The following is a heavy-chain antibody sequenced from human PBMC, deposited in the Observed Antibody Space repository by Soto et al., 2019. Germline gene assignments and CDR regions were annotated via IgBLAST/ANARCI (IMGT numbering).Heavy chain of an antibody. Sequence: GGSLRLSCAASGFTFSSYEMNWVRQAPGKGLEWVSYISSSGSTIYYADSVKGRFTISRDNAKNSLYLQMNSLRAEDTAVYYCARVSPDSSGYYYYFDYWGQGTLVTVSS. J-gene: IGHJ4*02. V-gene: IGHV3-48*03. CDR1: GFTFSSYE. CDR2: ISSSGSTI. D-gene: IGHD3-22*01. CDR3: ARVSPDSSGYYYYFDY.